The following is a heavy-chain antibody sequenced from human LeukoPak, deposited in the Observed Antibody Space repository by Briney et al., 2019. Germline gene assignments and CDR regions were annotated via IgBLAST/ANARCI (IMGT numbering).Heavy chain of an antibody. CDR3: ATVLLLYYYDSSGYSPTFDY. Sequence: ASVKVSCKASGYTFTSYDINWVRQATGQGLEWMGGFDPEDGETIYAQKFQGRVTMTEDTSTDTAYMELSSLRSEDTAVYYCATVLLLYYYDSSGYSPTFDYWGQGTLVTVSS. CDR1: GYTFTSYD. J-gene: IGHJ4*02. V-gene: IGHV1-24*01. CDR2: FDPEDGET. D-gene: IGHD3-22*01.